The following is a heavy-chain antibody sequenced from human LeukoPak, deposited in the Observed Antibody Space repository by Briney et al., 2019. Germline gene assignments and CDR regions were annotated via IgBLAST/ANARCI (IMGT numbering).Heavy chain of an antibody. D-gene: IGHD3-3*01. V-gene: IGHV4-4*07. CDR3: ARLLIYDFWNFRFDP. J-gene: IGHJ5*02. CDR1: GGSISSYY. Sequence: TSETLSLTCTVSGGSISSYYWSWIRQPAGKGLEWIGRIYTSGSTNYNPSLKSRVTMSVDTSKNQFSLKLSSVTAADTAVYYCARLLIYDFWNFRFDPWGQGTLVTVSS. CDR2: IYTSGST.